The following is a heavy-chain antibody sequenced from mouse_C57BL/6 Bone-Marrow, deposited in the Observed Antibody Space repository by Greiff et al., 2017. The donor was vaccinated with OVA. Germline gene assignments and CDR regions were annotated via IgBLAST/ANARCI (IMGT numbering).Heavy chain of an antibody. D-gene: IGHD1-1*01. CDR2: INYDGSST. Sequence: LQQSEGGLVQPGSSMKLSCTASGFTFSDYYMAWVRQVPEKGLEWVANINYDGSSTYYLDSLKSRFIISRDNAKNILYLQMSSLKSEDTATYYCAREGDYYGSSLDYWGQGTTLTVSS. CDR1: GFTFSDYY. CDR3: AREGDYYGSSLDY. J-gene: IGHJ2*01. V-gene: IGHV5-16*01.